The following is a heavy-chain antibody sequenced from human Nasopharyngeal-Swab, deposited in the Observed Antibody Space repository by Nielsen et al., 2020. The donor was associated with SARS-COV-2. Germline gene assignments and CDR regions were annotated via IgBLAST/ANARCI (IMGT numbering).Heavy chain of an antibody. CDR1: GFSFDDYT. V-gene: IGHV3-9*01. CDR3: AKTMVRGDFYYFLDV. D-gene: IGHD3-10*01. CDR2: ISWKSGNM. J-gene: IGHJ6*03. Sequence: GGSLRLSCVASGFSFDDYTMHWVRQAPGKGLEWVSGISWKSGNMGYADSVKGRFTIPRDNAKNSVYLQMNSLRPEDTALYYCAKTMVRGDFYYFLDVWGKGTTVTVSS.